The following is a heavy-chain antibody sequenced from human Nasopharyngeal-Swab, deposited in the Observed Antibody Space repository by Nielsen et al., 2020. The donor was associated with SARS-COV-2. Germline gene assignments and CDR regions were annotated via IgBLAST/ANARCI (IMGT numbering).Heavy chain of an antibody. V-gene: IGHV3-23*01. Sequence: GESLKISCAASGFTFTSYAMNWVRQAPGKGLEWVSGISGSGDNTYYADSIKGRFTISRDSSKNTLYLQMNGLRAEDSAVYYCAKDSGAGFCDGGSCFPTNHWGQGTLVTVSS. CDR3: AKDSGAGFCDGGSCFPTNH. J-gene: IGHJ5*02. D-gene: IGHD2-15*01. CDR1: GFTFTSYA. CDR2: ISGSGDNT.